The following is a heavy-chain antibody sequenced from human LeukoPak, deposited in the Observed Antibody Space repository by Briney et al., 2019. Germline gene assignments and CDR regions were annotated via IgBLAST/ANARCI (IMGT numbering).Heavy chain of an antibody. CDR2: IYPGDSDT. CDR1: GYRFTTYW. J-gene: IGHJ4*02. Sequence: GESLKISFKTSGYRFTTYWIGWVRQVPGKGLEWMGVIYPGDSDTRYRPSFQGQVTISADKSTSTAYLQWSSLKASDTAMYYCARRVRQTATVDYWGQGTLVTVSS. CDR3: ARRVRQTATVDY. D-gene: IGHD5-18*01. V-gene: IGHV5-51*01.